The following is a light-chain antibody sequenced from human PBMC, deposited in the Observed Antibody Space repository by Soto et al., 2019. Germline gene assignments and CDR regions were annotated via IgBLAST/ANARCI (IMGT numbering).Light chain of an antibody. CDR1: SSDVGNYNL. CDR3: YSYTSSSTVV. J-gene: IGLJ2*01. V-gene: IGLV2-14*02. Sequence: QSVLTQPASVSGSPGQSITISCTGTSSDVGNYNLVSWYQQHPGKAPKLMIYEGSKRPSGVSNRFSGSKSGNTASLTISILQAEDEADYYCYSYTSSSTVVFGGGTKLTVL. CDR2: EGS.